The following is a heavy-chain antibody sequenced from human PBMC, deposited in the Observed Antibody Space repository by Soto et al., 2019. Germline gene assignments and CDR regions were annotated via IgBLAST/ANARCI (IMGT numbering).Heavy chain of an antibody. D-gene: IGHD6-13*01. CDR1: GFTFSSYW. V-gene: IGHV3-7*05. CDR2: IKQDGSEK. Sequence: GGSLRLSCAASGFTFSSYWMSWVRQAPGKGLEWVANIKQDGSEKYYVDSVKGRFTISRDNAKNSLYLQMNSLRAEDTAVYYCARDPGVRYSSSWYSSNYYYYYYGMDVWGQGTTVTVSS. J-gene: IGHJ6*02. CDR3: ARDPGVRYSSSWYSSNYYYYYYGMDV.